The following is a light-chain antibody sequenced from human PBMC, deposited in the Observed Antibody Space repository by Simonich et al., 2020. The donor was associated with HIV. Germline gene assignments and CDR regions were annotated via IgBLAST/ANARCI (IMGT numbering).Light chain of an antibody. CDR1: SGSIASSY. CDR2: EDN. V-gene: IGLV6-57*01. Sequence: NFVLTQPHSVSESPGKTITISCTPSSGSIASSYVQWYQQRPGTYPTTVIYEDNVRPSGVPDRFSGSIDSSSNSASLTISGLKTEDEADYYCQSYDGANWVFGGGTKLTVL. CDR3: QSYDGANWV. J-gene: IGLJ3*02.